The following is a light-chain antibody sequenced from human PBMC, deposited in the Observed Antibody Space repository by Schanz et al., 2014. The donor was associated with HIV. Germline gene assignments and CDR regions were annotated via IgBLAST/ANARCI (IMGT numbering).Light chain of an antibody. Sequence: QSVLTQPPSVSAAPGQKVTISCSGSSSNIGNNYVSWFQQLPGTAPKLLIYDNNKRPSGIPDRFSGSKSGTSATLGITGRQTGDEADYYCGTWDGSLIAGYMIFGGGTKLTVL. V-gene: IGLV1-51*01. CDR1: SSNIGNNY. CDR3: GTWDGSLIAGYMI. CDR2: DNN. J-gene: IGLJ2*01.